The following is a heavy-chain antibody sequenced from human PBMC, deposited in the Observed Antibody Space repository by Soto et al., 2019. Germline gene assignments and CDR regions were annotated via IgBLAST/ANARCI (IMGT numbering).Heavy chain of an antibody. J-gene: IGHJ4*02. V-gene: IGHV3-23*01. CDR2: ISGSGGST. CDR1: GFTFSSYA. D-gene: IGHD3-22*01. CDR3: AKALEYYDSSGYYYFDY. Sequence: EVQLLESGGGLVQPGGSLRLSCAASGFTFSSYAMSWVRQAPGKGLEWVSAISGSGGSTYYADSGKGRFTISRDNTKNTLYLQMNSLRAEDTAVYYCAKALEYYDSSGYYYFDYWGQGTLVTVSS.